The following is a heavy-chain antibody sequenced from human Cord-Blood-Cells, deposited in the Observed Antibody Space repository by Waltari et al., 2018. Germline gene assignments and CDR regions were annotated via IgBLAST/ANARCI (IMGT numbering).Heavy chain of an antibody. CDR2: IIPILGIA. D-gene: IGHD7-27*01. CDR3: ARDLTGDDAFDI. V-gene: IGHV1-69*10. Sequence: QVQLVQSGAEVKKPGSSVKVSCKASGGPFSRHAISWVRQAPGQGLEWMGGIIPILGIANYAQKFQGRVTITADKSTSTAYMELSSLRSEDTAVYYCARDLTGDDAFDIWGQGTMVTVSS. J-gene: IGHJ3*02. CDR1: GGPFSRHA.